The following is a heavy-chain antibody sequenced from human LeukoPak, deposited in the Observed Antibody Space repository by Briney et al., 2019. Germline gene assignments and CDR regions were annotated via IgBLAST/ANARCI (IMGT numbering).Heavy chain of an antibody. D-gene: IGHD3-10*01. CDR3: ARRTGRLRGYDY. V-gene: IGHV4-59*01. Sequence: SETLSLTCTVSDGSISSYYWSWIRQPPGKGLEWIGYIYYSGSTNYNPSLKSRVTISVDTSKNQFSLKLSSVTAADTAVYYCARRTGRLRGYDYWGQGTLVTVSS. CDR2: IYYSGST. CDR1: DGSISSYY. J-gene: IGHJ4*02.